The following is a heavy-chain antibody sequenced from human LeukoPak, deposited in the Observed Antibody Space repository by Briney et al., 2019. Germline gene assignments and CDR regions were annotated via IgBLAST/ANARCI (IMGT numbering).Heavy chain of an antibody. J-gene: IGHJ4*02. V-gene: IGHV4-38-2*02. D-gene: IGHD6-19*01. Sequence: PSETLSLTCTVSGYSISSGYYWGWIRQPSGKGLEWIGSIYHSGSTYYNPSLKSRVTISVDTSKNQFSLKLSSVTAADTAVYYCARRSGSGWYDMGYYFDYWGQGTLVTVSS. CDR3: ARRSGSGWYDMGYYFDY. CDR2: IYHSGST. CDR1: GYSISSGYY.